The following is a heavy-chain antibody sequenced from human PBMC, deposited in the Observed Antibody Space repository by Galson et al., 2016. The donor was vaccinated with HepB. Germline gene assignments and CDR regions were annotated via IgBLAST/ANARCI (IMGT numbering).Heavy chain of an antibody. Sequence: SLRLSCAVSGFTFSSYTMNWVRQAPGQGLEWVSSISRSSSHIYYADSVKGRFTISRDNAENSLYLQMNSLRAEDTAVYYCTNLGISGYWGQGTRVTDSS. D-gene: IGHD3-16*01. V-gene: IGHV3-21*01. CDR1: GFTFSSYT. CDR3: TNLGISGY. J-gene: IGHJ4*02. CDR2: ISRSSSHI.